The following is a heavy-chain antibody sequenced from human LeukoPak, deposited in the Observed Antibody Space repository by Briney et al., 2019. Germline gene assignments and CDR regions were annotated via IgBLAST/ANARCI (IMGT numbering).Heavy chain of an antibody. J-gene: IGHJ4*02. CDR1: GFTVSSNY. CDR2: IYSGGST. V-gene: IGHV3-66*01. D-gene: IGHD3-10*01. Sequence: GGSLRLSCAASGFTVSSNYMSWVRQAPGKGLEWVSVIYSGGSTYYADSVKGRFTISRDNSKNTLYLQMSSLRAEDTAVYYCARGDIYGSENGYWGQGTLVTVSS. CDR3: ARGDIYGSENGY.